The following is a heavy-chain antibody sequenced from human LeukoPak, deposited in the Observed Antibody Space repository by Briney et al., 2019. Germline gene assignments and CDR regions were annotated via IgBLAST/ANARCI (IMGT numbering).Heavy chain of an antibody. CDR2: MNPNSGNT. Sequence: ASVKASCKASGYTFTSYDINWVRQATGQGLEWMGWMNPNSGNTGYAQKFQGRVTMTRNTSISTAYMELSSLRSEDTAVYYCARYCSGGSCYPNYYYYYGMDVWGQGTTVTVSS. V-gene: IGHV1-8*01. D-gene: IGHD2-15*01. J-gene: IGHJ6*02. CDR3: ARYCSGGSCYPNYYYYYGMDV. CDR1: GYTFTSYD.